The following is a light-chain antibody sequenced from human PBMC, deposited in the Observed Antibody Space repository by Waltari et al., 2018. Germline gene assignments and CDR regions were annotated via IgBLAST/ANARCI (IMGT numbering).Light chain of an antibody. V-gene: IGLV3-1*01. J-gene: IGLJ2*01. CDR1: NFRDKY. Sequence: SYVLNQPPSVSVSPGQTASITCSGANFRDKYASWYQQKAGQPPVLIIYQDVERPSSIPDRFSASNSGTTATLTISGTQALDEADYYCQAWDGNTVIFGGGTRLTVL. CDR3: QAWDGNTVI. CDR2: QDV.